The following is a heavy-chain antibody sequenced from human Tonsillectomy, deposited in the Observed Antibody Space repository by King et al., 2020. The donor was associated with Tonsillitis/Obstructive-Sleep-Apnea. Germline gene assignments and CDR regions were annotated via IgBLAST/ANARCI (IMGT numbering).Heavy chain of an antibody. J-gene: IGHJ3*02. Sequence: VQLQQWGAGLLKSSETLSLTCAVYGGSFSGYYWSLIRQPPGKGLEWIGEINYSGSTNYNPSLKSRVTISVDPSTNQFSLNLSSVTAADTAVYYCARGSHITIFGVVIPNAFDIWGQGTMVSVSS. CDR2: INYSGST. V-gene: IGHV4-34*01. CDR3: ARGSHITIFGVVIPNAFDI. CDR1: GGSFSGYY. D-gene: IGHD3-3*01.